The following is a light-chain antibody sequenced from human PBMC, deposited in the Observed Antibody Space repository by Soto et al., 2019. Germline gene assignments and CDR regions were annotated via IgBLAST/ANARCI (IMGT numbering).Light chain of an antibody. CDR3: QQSYNTPRT. Sequence: DIQVSLSTSSLCATGGERITLTCQASQDINKNLIWYQQKPGKAPKLLIYDASDLETGVPSRFSGSGSGTGFTFTISSLQPEDFATYYCQQSYNTPRTFGQGTKVDIK. J-gene: IGKJ1*01. CDR1: QDINKN. CDR2: DAS. V-gene: IGKV1-33*01.